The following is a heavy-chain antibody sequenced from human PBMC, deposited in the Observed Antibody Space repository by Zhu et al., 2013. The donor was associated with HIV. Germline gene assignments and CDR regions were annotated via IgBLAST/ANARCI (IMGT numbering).Heavy chain of an antibody. J-gene: IGHJ4*02. CDR1: GFTLSSYE. CDR3: AREDGAGYSSGWSSIDY. V-gene: IGHV3-48*03. D-gene: IGHD6-19*01. Sequence: EVQLVESGGGLVQPGGSLRLSCAASGFTLSSYEMNWVRQAPGKGLEWVSYISSSGSTIYYADSVKGRFTISRDNAKNSLYLQMNSLRAEDTAVYYCAREDGAGYSSGWSSIDYWGQGTLVTVSS. CDR2: ISSSGSTI.